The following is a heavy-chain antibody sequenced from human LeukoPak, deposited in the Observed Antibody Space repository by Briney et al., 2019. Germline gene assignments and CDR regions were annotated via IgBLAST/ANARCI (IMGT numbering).Heavy chain of an antibody. Sequence: PGGSLRLSCAASGFTFSSYGMSWVRQAPGRGLEWVTLISYDGTNKYYADSVKGRFTISRDNSKNTLYLQMNSLRAEDTAVYYCAKDFLGGSRAFDIWGQGTMVTVSS. D-gene: IGHD2-15*01. CDR1: GFTFSSYG. CDR2: ISYDGTNK. J-gene: IGHJ3*02. V-gene: IGHV3-30*18. CDR3: AKDFLGGSRAFDI.